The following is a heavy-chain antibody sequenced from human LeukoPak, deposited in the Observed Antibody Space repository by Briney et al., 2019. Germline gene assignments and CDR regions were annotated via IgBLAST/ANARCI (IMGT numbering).Heavy chain of an antibody. CDR1: GFTLSIYS. V-gene: IGHV3-23*01. CDR3: AKYHGYCYGSGSPYYFDY. D-gene: IGHD3-10*01. J-gene: IGHJ4*02. CDR2: IIGIGTNT. Sequence: GGSLRLSCAPSGFTLSIYSMSWVRHSPGKVLEWVSAIIGIGTNTYYADSVKGRFTISRDNSKNTLYLQMSGLRAEDTAVYYCAKYHGYCYGSGSPYYFDYWGRGTLVTVSS.